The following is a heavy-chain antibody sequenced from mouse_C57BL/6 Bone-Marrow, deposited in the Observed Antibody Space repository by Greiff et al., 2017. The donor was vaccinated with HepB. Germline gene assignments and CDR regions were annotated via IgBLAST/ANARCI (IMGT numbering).Heavy chain of an antibody. Sequence: EESGPGLVKPSQSLSLTCSVTGYSITSGYYWNWIRQFPGNKLEWMGYISYDGSNNYNPSLKNRISITRDTSKNQFFLKLNSVTTEDTATYYCARGYGSSLFAYWGQGTLVTVSA. CDR2: ISYDGSN. V-gene: IGHV3-6*01. J-gene: IGHJ3*01. CDR1: GYSITSGYY. CDR3: ARGYGSSLFAY. D-gene: IGHD1-1*01.